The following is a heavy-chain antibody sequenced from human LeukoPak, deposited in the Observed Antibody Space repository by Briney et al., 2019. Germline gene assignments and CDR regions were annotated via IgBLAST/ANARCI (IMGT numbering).Heavy chain of an antibody. D-gene: IGHD6-13*01. V-gene: IGHV4-39*01. CDR3: ARRGTIAAAGTGWFDP. Sequence: PSQTLSLTCTVSGGSISSGDYYWSWIRQPPGKGLEWIGSIYYSGSTYYNPSLKSRVTISVDTSKNQFSLKLSSVTAADTAVYYCARRGTIAAAGTGWFDPWGQGTLVTVSS. J-gene: IGHJ5*02. CDR1: GGSISSGDYY. CDR2: IYYSGST.